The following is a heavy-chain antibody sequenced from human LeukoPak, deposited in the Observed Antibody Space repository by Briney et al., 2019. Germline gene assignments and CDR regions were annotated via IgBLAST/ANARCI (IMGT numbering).Heavy chain of an antibody. CDR2: IYYSGST. CDR1: GGSFSGYY. J-gene: IGHJ4*02. CDR3: ARNGAYYYDSSGYYDY. Sequence: PSETLSLTCTVYGGSFSGYYWSWIRQPPGKGLEWIGSIYYSGSTYYNPSLKSRVTISVDTSKNQFSLKLSSVTAADTAVYYCARNGAYYYDSSGYYDYWGQGTLVTVSS. V-gene: IGHV4-34*01. D-gene: IGHD3-22*01.